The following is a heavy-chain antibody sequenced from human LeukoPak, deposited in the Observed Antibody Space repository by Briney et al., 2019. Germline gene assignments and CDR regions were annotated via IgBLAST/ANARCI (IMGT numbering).Heavy chain of an antibody. CDR1: GFTFSSYA. Sequence: PGGSLRLSCAASGFTFSSYAMHWVRQAPGKGLEWVAVISYDGSNKYYADSVKGRFTISRDNSKNTLYLQMNSLRAEGTAVYYCARDRGHDAFDIWGQGTMVTVSS. CDR3: ARDRGHDAFDI. V-gene: IGHV3-30-3*01. CDR2: ISYDGSNK. D-gene: IGHD3-10*01. J-gene: IGHJ3*02.